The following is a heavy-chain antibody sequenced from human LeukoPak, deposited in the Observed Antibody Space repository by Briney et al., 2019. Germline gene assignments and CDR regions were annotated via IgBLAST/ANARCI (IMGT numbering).Heavy chain of an antibody. V-gene: IGHV1-18*01. Sequence: ASVTISCKASGYTFTSYGISWVRQAPGQGLEWMGWISAYNGNTTYAQKLQGRVTMTTDTSTSTAYTELRSLRSDDTAVYYCARTYYDSSGYYPYYFDYWGQGTLVTVSS. CDR1: GYTFTSYG. CDR3: ARTYYDSSGYYPYYFDY. J-gene: IGHJ4*02. D-gene: IGHD3-22*01. CDR2: ISAYNGNT.